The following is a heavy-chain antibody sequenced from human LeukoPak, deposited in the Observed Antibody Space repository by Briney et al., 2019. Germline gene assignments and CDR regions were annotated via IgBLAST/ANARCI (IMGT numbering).Heavy chain of an antibody. V-gene: IGHV3-23*01. Sequence: GGSLRLSCAASGFTFSSYAMSWVRQAPGKGLEWVSAISGSGGSTYYADSVKGRFTISRDNSKNTLCLQMNSLRAEDTAVYYCAKNIYDFWSGSGGITMFRGFLRSFYFDYWAQGTLVTVPS. CDR3: AKNIYDFWSGSGGITMFRGFLRSFYFDY. CDR2: ISGSGGST. J-gene: IGHJ4*02. D-gene: IGHD3-3*01. CDR1: GFTFSSYA.